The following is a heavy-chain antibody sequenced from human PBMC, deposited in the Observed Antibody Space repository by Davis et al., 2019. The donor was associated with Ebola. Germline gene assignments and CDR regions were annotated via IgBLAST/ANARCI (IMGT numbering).Heavy chain of an antibody. CDR2: ITWDGSST. V-gene: IGHV3-43*01. J-gene: IGHJ2*01. CDR3: AKDQSSWYFDL. CDR1: GFPFDDYT. Sequence: PGGSLRLSCAASGFPFDDYTMHWVRQGPGKGLEWVSLITWDGSSTSYADSVRGRFTISRDNSKNSLYLQMNSLRPEDAALYYCAKDQSSWYFDLWGHGTLVTVSS.